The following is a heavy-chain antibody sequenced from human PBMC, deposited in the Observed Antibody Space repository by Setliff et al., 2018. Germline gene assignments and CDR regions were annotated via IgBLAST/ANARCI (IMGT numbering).Heavy chain of an antibody. D-gene: IGHD3-22*01. Sequence: PSETLSLTCTVSGDSISSGIYHWSWIRQSAGKGLEWIGRIYVNGGSTTYSPSLKSRVTISVDTSKKQFSLKLSSVTAADTAVYYCARGPYNIYDRSGYGFTNWFDPWGQGILVTVSS. J-gene: IGHJ5*02. CDR3: ARGPYNIYDRSGYGFTNWFDP. V-gene: IGHV4-61*02. CDR2: IYVNGGST. CDR1: GDSISSGIYH.